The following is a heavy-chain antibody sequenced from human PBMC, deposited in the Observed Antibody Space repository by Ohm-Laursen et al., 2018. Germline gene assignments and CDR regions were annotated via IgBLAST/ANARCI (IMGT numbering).Heavy chain of an antibody. CDR2: INPNSGGT. V-gene: IGHV1-2*02. CDR3: ARDVATLTINWYFDL. CDR1: GYTFTSYY. Sequence: SVKVSCKVSGYTFTSYYMHWVRQAPGQGLEWMGWINPNSGGTNYAQKFQGGVTMTRDTSISTAYMELSRLRSDNTAVYYCARDVATLTINWYFDLWGRGTLVTASS. J-gene: IGHJ2*01. D-gene: IGHD4-11*01.